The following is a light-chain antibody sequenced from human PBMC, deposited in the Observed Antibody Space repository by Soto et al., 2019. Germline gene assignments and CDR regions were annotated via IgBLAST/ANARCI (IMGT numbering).Light chain of an antibody. V-gene: IGLV2-8*01. Sequence: QSVLTQPPSASGSPGQSVTISSTGTSSDVGGYNYVSWYQQHPGKAPKLMISEVNKRPSGVPDRFSGSKSGNTASLTVSGLQAEDEADYYCSSYAGSNNFVVFGGGTKLTVL. CDR1: SSDVGGYNY. CDR2: EVN. J-gene: IGLJ2*01. CDR3: SSYAGSNNFVV.